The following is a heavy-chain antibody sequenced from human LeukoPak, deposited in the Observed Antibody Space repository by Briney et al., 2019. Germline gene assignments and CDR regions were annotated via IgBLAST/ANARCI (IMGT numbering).Heavy chain of an antibody. CDR1: GFTFDDYA. V-gene: IGHV3-9*01. CDR2: ISWNSGSI. J-gene: IGHJ4*02. CDR3: AKDMAYSESQSYDY. Sequence: GGSLRLSCAASGFTFDDYAMHWVRQAPGKGLEWVSGISWNSGSIGYADSVKGRFTISRDNAKNSLYLQMNSLRAEDTALHYCAKDMAYSESQSYDYWGQGTLVTVSS. D-gene: IGHD1-14*01.